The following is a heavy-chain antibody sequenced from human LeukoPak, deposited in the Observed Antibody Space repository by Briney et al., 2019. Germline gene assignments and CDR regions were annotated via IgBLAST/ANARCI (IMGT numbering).Heavy chain of an antibody. CDR1: GFTVSSNS. V-gene: IGHV3-53*01. CDR2: IYSDNT. CDR3: ARRAGAYPHPYDY. J-gene: IGHJ4*02. Sequence: GGSLRLSCTVSGFTVSSNSMSWVRQTPGKGLEWVSFIYSDNTHYSDSVKGRFTISRDNSKNTQYLQMNSLRAEDTAVYYCARRAGAYPHPYDYWGQGTLVTVSS. D-gene: IGHD3-16*01.